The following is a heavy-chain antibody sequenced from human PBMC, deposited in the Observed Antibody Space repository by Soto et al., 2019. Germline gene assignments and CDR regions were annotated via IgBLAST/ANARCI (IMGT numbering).Heavy chain of an antibody. J-gene: IGHJ6*02. Sequence: GSLRLSCAASGFTFSSYSMNWVRQAPGKGLEWVSSISSSSSYIYYADSVKGRFTISRDNAKNSLYLQMNSLRAEDTAVYYCARDGVGTSSLIVPKDYYYYGMDVWGQGTTVTVSS. V-gene: IGHV3-21*01. CDR1: GFTFSSYS. D-gene: IGHD2-2*01. CDR3: ARDGVGTSSLIVPKDYYYYGMDV. CDR2: ISSSSSYI.